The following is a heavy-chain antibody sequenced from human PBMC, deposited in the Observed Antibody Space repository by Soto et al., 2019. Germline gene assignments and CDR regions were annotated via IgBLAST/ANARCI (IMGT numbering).Heavy chain of an antibody. CDR3: ASLPGIDYDDSSGYYGRVDY. D-gene: IGHD3-22*01. Sequence: GGSLRLSCAASGFTFSSYAMSWVRQAPGKGLEWVSAISGSGGSTYYADSVKGRFTISRDNSKNTLYLQMNSLRAGDTAVYYCASLPGIDYDDSSGYYGRVDYWGQGTLVTVSS. V-gene: IGHV3-23*01. CDR1: GFTFSSYA. J-gene: IGHJ4*02. CDR2: ISGSGGST.